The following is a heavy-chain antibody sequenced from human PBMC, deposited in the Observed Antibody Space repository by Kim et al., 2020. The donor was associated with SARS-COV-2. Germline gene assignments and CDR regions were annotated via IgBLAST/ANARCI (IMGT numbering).Heavy chain of an antibody. D-gene: IGHD6-13*01. J-gene: IGHJ6*03. CDR1: GYTFTSYD. V-gene: IGHV1-8*01. Sequence: ASVKVSCKASGYTFTSYDINWVRQATGQGLEWMGWMNPNSGNTGYAQKFQGRVTMTRNTSIRTAYMELSSLRSEDTAVYYCARGRGGSFVVHYYYYMDVWGKGTTVTVSS. CDR3: ARGRGGSFVVHYYYYMDV. CDR2: MNPNSGNT.